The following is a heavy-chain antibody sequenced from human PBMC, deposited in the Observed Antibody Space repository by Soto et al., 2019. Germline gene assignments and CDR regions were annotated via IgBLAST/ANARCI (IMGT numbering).Heavy chain of an antibody. Sequence: EVQLVESGGGLVQPGGSLRLSCAASGFTLSNYWMAWVRQAPGKGLEWVANINKDGSEEHYVDSAKGRFTISRDNAKSSLYLQMNSLSAEDTAMFYFARTHLRETSGYRHFDLWGRGTLVAVSS. CDR1: GFTLSNYW. J-gene: IGHJ2*01. CDR3: ARTHLRETSGYRHFDL. V-gene: IGHV3-7*05. D-gene: IGHD3-22*01. CDR2: INKDGSEE.